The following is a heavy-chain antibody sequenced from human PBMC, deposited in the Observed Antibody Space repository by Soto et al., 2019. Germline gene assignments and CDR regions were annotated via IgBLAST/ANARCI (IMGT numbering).Heavy chain of an antibody. J-gene: IGHJ4*02. CDR2: INHSGST. CDR3: ARAKITGLFDY. CDR1: GGSFSGYY. Sequence: PSETLSLTCAVYGGSFSGYYWTWIRQPPGTGLEWIGEINHSGSTNYNPSLESRVTISVDTSKNQFSLKLTSVTAADTDVYYCARAKITGLFDYWGQGNLVTVSS. D-gene: IGHD2-8*02. V-gene: IGHV4-34*01.